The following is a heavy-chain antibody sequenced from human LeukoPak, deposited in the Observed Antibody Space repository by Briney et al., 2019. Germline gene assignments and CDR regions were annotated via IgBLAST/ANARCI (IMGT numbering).Heavy chain of an antibody. CDR2: IYNSGST. V-gene: IGHV4-4*07. CDR1: GGSISSYY. D-gene: IGHD6-13*01. J-gene: IGHJ4*02. CDR3: ARSAFLVTAPGLYYFDY. Sequence: SETLSLTCTVSGGSISSYYWSWIRQPAGKELEWIGHIYNSGSTNYNPSLKGRVTMSVATSKNQFSLHLSSVTAADTAVYYCARSAFLVTAPGLYYFDYWGRGTLVAVSS.